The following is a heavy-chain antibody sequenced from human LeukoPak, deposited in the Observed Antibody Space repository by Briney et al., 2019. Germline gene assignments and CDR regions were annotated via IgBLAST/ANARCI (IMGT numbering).Heavy chain of an antibody. V-gene: IGHV1-2*02. CDR2: ISPNSGGT. D-gene: IGHD4-17*01. J-gene: IGHJ4*02. CDR1: GYTFTGYY. Sequence: GASVKVSCKASGYTFTGYYMHWVRQAPGQGLEWMGWISPNSGGTNYAQKFQGRVTMTRDTSISTAYMELSRLRSDDTAVYYCAREDYGGHSKGDYWGQGTLVTVSS. CDR3: AREDYGGHSKGDY.